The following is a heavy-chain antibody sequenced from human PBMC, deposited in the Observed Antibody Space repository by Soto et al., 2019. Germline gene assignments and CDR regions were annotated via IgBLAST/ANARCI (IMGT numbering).Heavy chain of an antibody. V-gene: IGHV4-30-4*01. CDR2: IYYSGST. J-gene: IGHJ4*02. CDR1: GGSIRSGDYY. Sequence: TLSLPCTVSGGSIRSGDYYWSWIRQPPGKGLEWIGYIYYSGSTYYNPSLKSRVTISVDTSKNQFALKLSSVPAAATAVYYCASGEDDCSSTSCLDYWGQGTLVTVSS. CDR3: ASGEDDCSSTSCLDY. D-gene: IGHD2-2*01.